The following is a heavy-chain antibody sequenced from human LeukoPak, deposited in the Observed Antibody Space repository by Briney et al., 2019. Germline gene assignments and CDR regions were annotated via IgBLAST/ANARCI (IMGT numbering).Heavy chain of an antibody. J-gene: IGHJ4*02. D-gene: IGHD1-1*01. Sequence: PSETLSLTCAVYGGSFSGYYWSWIRQPPGKGLEWIGEINHSGSTNYNPSLKSRVTISVDTSKNQFSLKLSSVTAADTAVYYCAGGLGNWNDRAHDYWGQGTLVTVSS. CDR2: INHSGST. CDR1: GGSFSGYY. V-gene: IGHV4-34*01. CDR3: AGGLGNWNDRAHDY.